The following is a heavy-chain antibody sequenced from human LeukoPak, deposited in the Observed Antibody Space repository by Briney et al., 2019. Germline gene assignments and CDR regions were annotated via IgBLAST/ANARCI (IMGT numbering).Heavy chain of an antibody. CDR3: ARGNPDRPYDY. Sequence: SETLSLTCTVSGGSISSYYWSWIRQPPGKGLEWIGYIYYSGSTNYNPSLKSRVTVLVDTSKNQFSLKLSSVTAADTAVYYCARGNPDRPYDYWGQGTLVTVSS. J-gene: IGHJ4*02. V-gene: IGHV4-59*01. CDR1: GGSISSYY. CDR2: IYYSGST.